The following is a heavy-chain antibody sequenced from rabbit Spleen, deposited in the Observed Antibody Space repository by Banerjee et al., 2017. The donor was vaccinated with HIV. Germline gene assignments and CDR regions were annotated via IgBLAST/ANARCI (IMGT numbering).Heavy chain of an antibody. V-gene: IGHV1S45*01. J-gene: IGHJ4*01. Sequence: QEQLVESGGGLVQPGGSLKLSCKASGFDFSNYGVTWVRQAPGKGLEWIACIWGGANGATYYANWAKGRFTISKTSSTTVDLKMTSLTAADTATYFCARGVIGDGNYIRDINFWGQGTLVTVS. D-gene: IGHD1-1*01. CDR2: IWGGANGAT. CDR3: ARGVIGDGNYIRDINF. CDR1: GFDFSNYG.